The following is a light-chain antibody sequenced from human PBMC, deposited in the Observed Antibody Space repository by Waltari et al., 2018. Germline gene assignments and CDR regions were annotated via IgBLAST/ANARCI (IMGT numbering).Light chain of an antibody. V-gene: IGLV6-57*03. CDR2: KDN. J-gene: IGLJ6*01. Sequence: VFTQPHSVSGSPGQTVTIPCSLSGCRIGTESVQCFQQRPGKVPTTVIYKDNQRPSGVPDRFSGSIDRSSNSASLAISGLKSEDEADYYCQSADDRYNDVFGSGTKLTVL. CDR1: GCRIGTES. CDR3: QSADDRYNDV.